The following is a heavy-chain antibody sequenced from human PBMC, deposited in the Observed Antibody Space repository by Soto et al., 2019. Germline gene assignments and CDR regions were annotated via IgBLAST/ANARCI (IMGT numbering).Heavy chain of an antibody. V-gene: IGHV3-33*01. D-gene: IGHD3-16*01. Sequence: PGGSLRLSCAPSGFTFSSYGMLWVRQAPGKGLEWVAFIWHDGGNKFYAESVKGRFTISRDNSKNTLYLQMTSLSAEDTAMYYCARDGDVNTGFGKDYWGQGT. J-gene: IGHJ4*02. CDR3: ARDGDVNTGFGKDY. CDR2: IWHDGGNK. CDR1: GFTFSSYG.